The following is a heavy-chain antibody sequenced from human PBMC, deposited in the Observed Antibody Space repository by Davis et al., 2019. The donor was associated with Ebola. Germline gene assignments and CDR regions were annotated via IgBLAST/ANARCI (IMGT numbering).Heavy chain of an antibody. V-gene: IGHV3-7*01. Sequence: GGSLRLSCAASGFTFSSYWMSWVRQAPGKGLEWVANIKQDGSEKYYVDSVKGRFTISRDNAKNSLYLQMNSLRAEDTAVYYCARGGYCGGDCTAHWGQGTLVTVSS. D-gene: IGHD2-21*02. CDR2: IKQDGSEK. CDR3: ARGGYCGGDCTAH. J-gene: IGHJ4*02. CDR1: GFTFSSYW.